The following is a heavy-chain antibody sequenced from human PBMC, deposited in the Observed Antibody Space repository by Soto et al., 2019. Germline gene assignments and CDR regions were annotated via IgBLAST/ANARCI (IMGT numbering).Heavy chain of an antibody. CDR2: TFYRGNT. D-gene: IGHD3-16*01. CDR1: GDSIRNYY. V-gene: IGHV4-59*01. CDR3: ARVTLRGVMPTGYYYAMDV. Sequence: QVQLQEAGPGLVKPSETLSLTCNVSGDSIRNYYWSWIRQSPGKGLEWIGYTFYRGNTNYSPSLKSRVTLSIDTSKNQASLRLDFLTAAATAVYYCARVTLRGVMPTGYYYAMDVWGQATTVTVSS. J-gene: IGHJ6*02.